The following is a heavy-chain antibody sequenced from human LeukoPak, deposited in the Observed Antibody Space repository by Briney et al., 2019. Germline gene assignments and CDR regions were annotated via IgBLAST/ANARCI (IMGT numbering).Heavy chain of an antibody. CDR3: ARGDPVVGATSFDY. CDR2: VNPNSGGT. D-gene: IGHD1-26*01. J-gene: IGHJ4*02. V-gene: IGHV1-2*02. Sequence: ASVKVSCKASGYTLTHYPLNWVRQAPGQGLEWMGWVNPNSGGTNYAQKFQGRVTMTRDTSISTAYMELSRLRSDDTAVFYCARGDPVVGATSFDYWGQGTLVTVSS. CDR1: GYTLTHYP.